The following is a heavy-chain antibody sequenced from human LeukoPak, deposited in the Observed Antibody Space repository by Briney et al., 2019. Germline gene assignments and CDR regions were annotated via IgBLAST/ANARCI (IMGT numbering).Heavy chain of an antibody. CDR3: ARAYSGYEDHFDY. J-gene: IGHJ4*02. Sequence: SETLSLTCAVYGGSFSGYYWSWIRQPPGKGLEWIGEINHSGSTNYNPSLKSRVTISVDTSKNQFSLKLSSVTAADTAVYYCARAYSGYEDHFDYWGQGTLVTVSS. CDR2: INHSGST. CDR1: GGSFSGYY. V-gene: IGHV4-34*01. D-gene: IGHD5-12*01.